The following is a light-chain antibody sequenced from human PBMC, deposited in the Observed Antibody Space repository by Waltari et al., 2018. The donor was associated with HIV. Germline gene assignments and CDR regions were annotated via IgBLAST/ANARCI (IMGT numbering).Light chain of an antibody. CDR1: HDVSDS. V-gene: IGKV1-8*01. CDR2: GAS. J-gene: IGKJ1*01. Sequence: AIWLTQSPSSVSAFIGDRVTLTCRASHDVSDSLAWYRQKPGKAPELLIYGASKLQSGVPSRFSGSGSGTDFTLTISCLQSEDFATFYCQHYYNSGGAFGQGT. CDR3: QHYYNSGGA.